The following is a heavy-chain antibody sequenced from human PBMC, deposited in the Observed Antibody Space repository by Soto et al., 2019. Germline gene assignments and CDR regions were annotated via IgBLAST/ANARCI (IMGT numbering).Heavy chain of an antibody. J-gene: IGHJ4*02. Sequence: EVQLLESGGGLVQPGGSLRLSCAASGFTFSSYAMSWVRQAPGKGLEWVSAISGSGGSTYYADSVKGRFTISRDNSKNTVYLRMNRLRAEDRALYYCAKWYYDYVWGSDRYSGGRGLEYYVDYWGQGTLVTVSA. V-gene: IGHV3-23*01. CDR1: GFTFSSYA. CDR2: ISGSGGST. D-gene: IGHD3-16*02. CDR3: AKWYYDYVWGSDRYSGGRGLEYYVDY.